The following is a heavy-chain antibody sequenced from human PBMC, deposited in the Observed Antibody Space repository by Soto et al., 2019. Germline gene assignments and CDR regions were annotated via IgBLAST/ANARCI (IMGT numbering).Heavy chain of an antibody. Sequence: QVQLLESGGGVVQPGRSLRLSCAASGFTFSSYGMHWVRQAPGKGLEWVADMWYDGSKIYYADSVKGRLTISRDNSKNTLYLQMNSLRAEHTAVYYCARDDIYYGSGSLSFYFDHWGQGTLVSVS. V-gene: IGHV3-33*01. D-gene: IGHD3-10*01. CDR1: GFTFSSYG. CDR3: ARDDIYYGSGSLSFYFDH. J-gene: IGHJ4*02. CDR2: MWYDGSKI.